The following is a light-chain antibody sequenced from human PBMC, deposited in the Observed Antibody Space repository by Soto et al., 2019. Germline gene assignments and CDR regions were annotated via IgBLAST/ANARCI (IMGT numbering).Light chain of an antibody. J-gene: IGLJ1*01. V-gene: IGLV2-11*01. CDR3: CSYAGSKTRV. CDR1: SSDVGGYNY. Sequence: QSALTQPRSLSGSPGQSVTISCTGTSSDVGGYNYVSWYQQHPGKAPKLMIYDVTKRPSGVPDRFSGSKSGNTASLTISGLQAEDEADYYCCSYAGSKTRVFGTGTKVNVL. CDR2: DVT.